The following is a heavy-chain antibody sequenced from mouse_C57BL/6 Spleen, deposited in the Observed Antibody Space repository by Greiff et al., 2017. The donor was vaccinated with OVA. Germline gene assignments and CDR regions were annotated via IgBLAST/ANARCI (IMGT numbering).Heavy chain of an antibody. CDR2: INPSSGYT. Sequence: VQLQQSGAELAKPGASVKLSCKASGYTFTSYWMHWVKQRPGQGLEWIGYINPSSGYTKYNQKFKDKATLPADKSSSTAYMQLSSLTYEDSAVDYCAAGDGLDYWGQGTTLTVSS. CDR3: AAGDGLDY. J-gene: IGHJ2*01. V-gene: IGHV1-7*01. D-gene: IGHD2-3*01. CDR1: GYTFTSYW.